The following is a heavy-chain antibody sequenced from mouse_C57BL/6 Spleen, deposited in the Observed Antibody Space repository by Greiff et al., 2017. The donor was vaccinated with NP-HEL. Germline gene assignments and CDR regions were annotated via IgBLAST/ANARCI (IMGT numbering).Heavy chain of an antibody. Sequence: VQLKQPGAELVRPGTSVKLSCKASGYTFTSYWMHWVKQRPGQGLEWIGVIDPSDSYTNYNQKFKGKATLTVDTSSSTAYMQLSSLTSEDSAVYYCARSNPTVVAPFAYWGQGTLVTVSA. D-gene: IGHD1-1*01. CDR1: GYTFTSYW. CDR2: IDPSDSYT. CDR3: ARSNPTVVAPFAY. J-gene: IGHJ3*01. V-gene: IGHV1-59*01.